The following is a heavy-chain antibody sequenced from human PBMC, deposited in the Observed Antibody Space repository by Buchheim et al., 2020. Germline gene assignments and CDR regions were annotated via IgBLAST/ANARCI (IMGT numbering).Heavy chain of an antibody. CDR2: ISGSGGSA. CDR1: GFTFSSYA. CDR3: ARDDRVVYGGNSALFDY. Sequence: EVQLLESGGGLVQPGGSLRLSCAASGFTFSSYAMSWVRQAPGKGLEWVSAISGSGGSAYYADSVKGRFTISRDNSKSTLYLQMNSLRAEDTAVYYCARDDRVVYGGNSALFDYWGQGTL. D-gene: IGHD4-23*01. V-gene: IGHV3-23*01. J-gene: IGHJ4*02.